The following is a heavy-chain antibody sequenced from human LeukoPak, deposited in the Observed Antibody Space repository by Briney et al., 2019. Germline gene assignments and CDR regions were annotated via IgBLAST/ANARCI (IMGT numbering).Heavy chain of an antibody. J-gene: IGHJ4*02. Sequence: PSETLSLTCTVSGGSISSYYWSWIRQPAGKGLEWIGRIYTSGSTNYNPSLKSRVTISVDTSKNQFSLKLSSVTAADTAVYYCARLDYGGNSGRFDYWGQGTLVTVSS. CDR3: ARLDYGGNSGRFDY. CDR1: GGSISSYY. V-gene: IGHV4-4*07. CDR2: IYTSGST. D-gene: IGHD4-23*01.